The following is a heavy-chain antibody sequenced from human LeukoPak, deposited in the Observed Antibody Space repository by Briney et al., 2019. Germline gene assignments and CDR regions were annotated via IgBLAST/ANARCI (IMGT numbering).Heavy chain of an antibody. Sequence: SETLSLTCTVSGGSISSGGYSWSWLRQPPGKGLEWIGYIYHSGSTYYNPSLKSRVTISVDRSKNQFSLKLSSVTAADTAVYYCARSGGPCGGDCYLNWFDHWGQGTLVTVSS. D-gene: IGHD2-21*02. CDR1: GGSISSGGYS. J-gene: IGHJ5*02. CDR2: IYHSGST. V-gene: IGHV4-30-2*01. CDR3: ARSGGPCGGDCYLNWFDH.